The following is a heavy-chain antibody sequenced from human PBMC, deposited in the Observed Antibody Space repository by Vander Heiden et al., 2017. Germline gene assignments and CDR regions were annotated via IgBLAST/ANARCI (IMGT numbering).Heavy chain of an antibody. Sequence: QVQLVESGGGVVEPGWSLRRSCAAAGCTFSSYGMHWVRQAPGKGLEWVAVISYDGSNKYYADSVKGRFTISRDNSKNTLYLQMNGLRAEDTAVYYCARLPSYDSRNYWGQGTLVTVSS. D-gene: IGHD3-22*01. CDR3: ARLPSYDSRNY. V-gene: IGHV3-30*03. CDR2: ISYDGSNK. J-gene: IGHJ4*02. CDR1: GCTFSSYG.